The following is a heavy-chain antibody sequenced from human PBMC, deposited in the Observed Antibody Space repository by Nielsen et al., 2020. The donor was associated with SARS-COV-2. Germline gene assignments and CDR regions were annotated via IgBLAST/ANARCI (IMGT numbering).Heavy chain of an antibody. CDR1: GYSCSTYW. CDR2: VYPDDSDT. Sequence: GESLKISCKGSGYSCSTYWIVWVRQMPGKGLEWMGMVYPDDSDTRYSPSFQGQVTISVDKSIRTAFLQWNSLKASDTAMYYCARRSIGDTNWLDPWGQGTLVTVSS. D-gene: IGHD3-16*01. CDR3: ARRSIGDTNWLDP. V-gene: IGHV5-51*01. J-gene: IGHJ5*02.